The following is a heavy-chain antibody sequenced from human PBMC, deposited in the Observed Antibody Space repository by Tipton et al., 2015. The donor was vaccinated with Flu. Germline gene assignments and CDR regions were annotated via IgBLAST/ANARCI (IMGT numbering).Heavy chain of an antibody. CDR3: GRRKTVTTRLTYFDY. CDR1: GGSITSYY. Sequence: TLSLTCTVSGGSITSYYWSWIRQPPGKGLEWIGYIYYSGSTNYNPSLKSRVTISVDTSKNQFSLKLSSVTAADTAVYYCGRRKTVTTRLTYFDYWGQGTLVTVSS. CDR2: IYYSGST. D-gene: IGHD4-17*01. J-gene: IGHJ4*02. V-gene: IGHV4-59*08.